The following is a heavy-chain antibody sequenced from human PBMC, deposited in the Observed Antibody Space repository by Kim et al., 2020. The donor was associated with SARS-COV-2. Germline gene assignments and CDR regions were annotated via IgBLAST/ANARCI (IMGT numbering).Heavy chain of an antibody. CDR1: GFTFSSYS. J-gene: IGHJ4*02. D-gene: IGHD3-22*01. CDR3: ARDMTYYDSSGYYTDQ. CDR2: ISSSSSYI. V-gene: IGHV3-21*01. Sequence: GGSLRLSCAASGFTFSSYSMNWVRQAPGKGLEWVSSISSSSSYIYYADSVKGRFTISRDNAKNSLYLQMNSLRAEDTAVYYCARDMTYYDSSGYYTDQWGQGTLVTVSS.